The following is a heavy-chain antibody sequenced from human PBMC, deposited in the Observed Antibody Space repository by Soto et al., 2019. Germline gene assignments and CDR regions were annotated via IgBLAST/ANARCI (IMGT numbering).Heavy chain of an antibody. D-gene: IGHD1-26*01. CDR2: ISYDGSNK. V-gene: IGHV3-30*19. CDR3: ARVREWELLGAFDI. Sequence: GGSLRLSCAASGFTFSSYGMHWVRQAPGKGLEWVAVISYDGSNKYYADSVKGRFTISRDNSKNTLYLQMNSLRAEDTAVYYCARVREWELLGAFDIWGQGTMVTVSS. J-gene: IGHJ3*02. CDR1: GFTFSSYG.